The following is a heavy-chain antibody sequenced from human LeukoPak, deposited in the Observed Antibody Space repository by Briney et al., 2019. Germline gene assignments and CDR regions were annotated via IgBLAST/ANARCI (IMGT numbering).Heavy chain of an antibody. CDR1: GFTFSSCA. D-gene: IGHD3-10*01. CDR2: ISGSGGST. J-gene: IGHJ4*02. V-gene: IGHV3-23*01. CDR3: AKDRTPTITMVRGVPFDY. Sequence: GGSLRLSCAASGFTFSSCAMSWVRQAPGKGLEWVSAISGSGGSTYYADSVKGRFTISRDNSKNTLYLQMNSLRAEDTAVYYCAKDRTPTITMVRGVPFDYWGQGTLVTVSS.